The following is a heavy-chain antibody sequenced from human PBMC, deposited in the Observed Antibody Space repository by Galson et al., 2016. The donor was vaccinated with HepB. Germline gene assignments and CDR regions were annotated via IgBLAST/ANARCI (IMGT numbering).Heavy chain of an antibody. Sequence: SLRLSCAASGFIVSDNYMSWVRQAPGKGLEWVSVLYSGGSTYYADSVKGRFTIPRDNSKNTLFLQMNSLRTEDTAVYYCARDFSLWVVGATEDYWGQGTLVTVSS. CDR2: LYSGGST. J-gene: IGHJ4*02. CDR1: GFIVSDNY. V-gene: IGHV3-66*02. D-gene: IGHD1-26*01. CDR3: ARDFSLWVVGATEDY.